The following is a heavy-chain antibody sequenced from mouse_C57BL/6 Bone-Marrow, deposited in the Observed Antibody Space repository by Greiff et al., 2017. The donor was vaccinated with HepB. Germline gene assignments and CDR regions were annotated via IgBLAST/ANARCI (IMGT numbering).Heavy chain of an antibody. Sequence: VQLKQSGPELVKPGASVKIPCKASGYTFTDYNMDWVKQSHGKSLEWIGDINPNNGGTIYNQKFKGKATLTVDKSSSTAYMELRSLTSEDTAVYYCARKPTTVVAEDYAMDYWGQGTSVTVSS. CDR2: INPNNGGT. V-gene: IGHV1-18*01. J-gene: IGHJ4*01. CDR1: GYTFTDYN. D-gene: IGHD1-1*01. CDR3: ARKPTTVVAEDYAMDY.